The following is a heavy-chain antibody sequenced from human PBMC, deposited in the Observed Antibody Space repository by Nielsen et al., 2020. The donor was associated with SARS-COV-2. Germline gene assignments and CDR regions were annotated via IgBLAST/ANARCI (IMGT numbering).Heavy chain of an antibody. CDR1: GGSISSGGYY. D-gene: IGHD6-6*01. J-gene: IGHJ6*03. CDR2: IYYSGST. Sequence: SETLSLTCTVSGGSISSGGYYWSWIRQHPGKGLEWIGYIYYSGSTYYNPSLKSRVTISVDTSKNQFPLKLSSVTAADTAVYYCAGIEYEGYYYYYYYMDVWGKGTTVTVSS. V-gene: IGHV4-31*03. CDR3: AGIEYEGYYYYYYYMDV.